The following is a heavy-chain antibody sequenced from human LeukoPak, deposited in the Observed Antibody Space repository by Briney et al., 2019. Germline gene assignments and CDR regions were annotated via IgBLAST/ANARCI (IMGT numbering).Heavy chain of an antibody. D-gene: IGHD3-3*01. J-gene: IGHJ6*04. CDR3: VRESDVWSGPGIGRPLDV. CDR1: GFTFSNSW. V-gene: IGHV3-7*01. CDR2: IKEDGSDK. Sequence: GGSLRLSCLASGFTFSNSWMTWVRQAPGRGLEWVANIKEDGSDKQYVDSVRGRFTISRDNAKNSVSLQMDGLRAGDTAVYHCVRESDVWSGPGIGRPLDVWGKGTTVTVSS.